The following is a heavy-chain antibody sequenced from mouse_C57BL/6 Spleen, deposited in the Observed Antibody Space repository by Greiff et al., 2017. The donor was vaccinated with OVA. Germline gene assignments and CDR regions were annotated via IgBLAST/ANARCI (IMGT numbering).Heavy chain of an antibody. CDR3: ARGDYYGSSPLWYFDV. Sequence: QVQLQQPGAELVRPGSSVKLSCKASGYTFTSYWMHWVKQRPIQGLEWIGNIDPSDSETHYNQKFKDKATLTVDKSSSTAYMQLSSLTSEDSAVYYCARGDYYGSSPLWYFDVRGTGTTVTVSS. CDR2: IDPSDSET. CDR1: GYTFTSYW. J-gene: IGHJ1*03. V-gene: IGHV1-52*01. D-gene: IGHD1-1*01.